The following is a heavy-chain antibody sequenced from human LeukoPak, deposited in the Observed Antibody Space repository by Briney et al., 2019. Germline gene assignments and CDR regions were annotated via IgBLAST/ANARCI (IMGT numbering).Heavy chain of an antibody. CDR1: GFTFSINA. V-gene: IGHV3-30-3*01. CDR2: ISYDGTKQ. J-gene: IGHJ4*02. Sequence: SGGSLRLSCEGSGFTFSINAMHWVRQAPGKGLEWLAVISYDGTKQYFADSVKGRFTISRDNAKNSLYLQMNSLRAEDTALYYCAKANSPHFHMVDYWGQGTLVTVSS. D-gene: IGHD2/OR15-2a*01. CDR3: AKANSPHFHMVDY.